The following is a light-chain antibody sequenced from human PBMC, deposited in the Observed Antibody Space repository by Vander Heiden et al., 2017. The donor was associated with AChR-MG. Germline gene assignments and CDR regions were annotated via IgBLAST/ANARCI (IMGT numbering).Light chain of an antibody. CDR1: SRDVGGYNY. CDR3: SSFAGNNAHVV. V-gene: IGLV2-8*01. CDR2: EVS. J-gene: IGLJ2*01. Sequence: QTALTQPPSASGSPGQSVTISCTGTSRDVGGYNYVSWYQQHPGKVPRLMIFEVSQRPSGVPDRFSGSKSGNTASLTVSGLQADDEADYYCSSFAGNNAHVVFGGGTKLTVL.